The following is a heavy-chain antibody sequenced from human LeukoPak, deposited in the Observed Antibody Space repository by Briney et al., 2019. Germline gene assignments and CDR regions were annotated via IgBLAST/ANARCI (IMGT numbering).Heavy chain of an antibody. CDR2: IYHSGST. Sequence: SETLSLTCTVSGYSISSGYYWGWIRQPPGKGLEWIGSIYHSGSTYYNPSLKSRVTISVDTSKNQFSLKLSSVTAADTAVYYCARIKYSGPVDYWGQGTLVTVSS. CDR3: ARIKYSGPVDY. V-gene: IGHV4-38-2*02. D-gene: IGHD5-12*01. J-gene: IGHJ4*02. CDR1: GYSISSGYY.